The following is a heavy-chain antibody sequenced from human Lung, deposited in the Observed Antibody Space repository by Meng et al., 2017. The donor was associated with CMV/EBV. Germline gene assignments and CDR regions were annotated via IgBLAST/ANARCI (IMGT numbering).Heavy chain of an antibody. CDR3: ASGTPGRSYCDY. CDR2: FVNYVDT. Sequence: QDHLLQSGPEVKKPGASGRVSFKASGYTFGSYGICWVRQAPGQGLEWMGWFVNYVDTYPAPKFQGRVTMTTDTHTNTAFMELRSLTSDDTAVYYCASGTPGRSYCDYWGQGTLVTVSS. V-gene: IGHV1-18*01. J-gene: IGHJ4*02. D-gene: IGHD2-15*01. CDR1: GYTFGSYG.